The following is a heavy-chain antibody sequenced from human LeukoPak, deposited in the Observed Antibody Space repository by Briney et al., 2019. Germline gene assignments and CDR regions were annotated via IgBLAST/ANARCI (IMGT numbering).Heavy chain of an antibody. CDR1: GGSISSGDYY. V-gene: IGHV4-30-4*01. CDR3: ARDVTDRYYGMDV. Sequence: SETLSLTCTVSGGSISSGDYYWSWIRQPPGKGVEWIGYIYYSGSTYYNPSLKSRVTIPVDTSKNQFSLKLSSVTAADTAVYYCARDVTDRYYGMDVWGQGTTVTVSS. D-gene: IGHD1-20*01. CDR2: IYYSGST. J-gene: IGHJ6*02.